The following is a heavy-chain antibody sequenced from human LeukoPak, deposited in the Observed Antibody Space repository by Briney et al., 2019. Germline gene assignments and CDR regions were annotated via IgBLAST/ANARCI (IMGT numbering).Heavy chain of an antibody. Sequence: GGSLRLSCAASGFTFSSYAMSWVRQAPGKGLEWVSAISGSGGSTYYADSVKGPFTISRDNSKNTLYLQMNSLRAEDTAVYYCAKDSPTLLWFGELLGPFFDYWGQGTLVTVSS. CDR2: ISGSGGST. V-gene: IGHV3-23*01. J-gene: IGHJ4*02. CDR1: GFTFSSYA. CDR3: AKDSPTLLWFGELLGPFFDY. D-gene: IGHD3-10*01.